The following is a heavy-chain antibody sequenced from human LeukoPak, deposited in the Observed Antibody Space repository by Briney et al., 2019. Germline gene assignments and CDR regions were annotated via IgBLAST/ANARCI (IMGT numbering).Heavy chain of an antibody. CDR3: ASRKLGNDY. J-gene: IGHJ4*02. D-gene: IGHD7-27*01. CDR1: GGSISSYY. Sequence: SETLSLTCTVSGGSISSYYWSWIRQPAGKGLEWIGYIYYTGSTTYNPSLKSRVTISADTSKNQFSLKLSSVTAADTAVYYCASRKLGNDYWGQGTLVTVSS. V-gene: IGHV4-59*01. CDR2: IYYTGST.